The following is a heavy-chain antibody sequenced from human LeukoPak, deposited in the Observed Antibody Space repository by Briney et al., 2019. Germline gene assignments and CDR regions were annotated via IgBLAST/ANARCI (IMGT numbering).Heavy chain of an antibody. CDR1: GFIFSTYH. D-gene: IGHD2-21*02. J-gene: IGHJ4*02. CDR3: TKGGHGDY. CDR2: ISSDSGTI. Sequence: GSLRLSCAASGFIFSTYHMNWVRQAPGKGLEWISFISSDSGTIYYADSVKGRFTISRDTSKNTLFLQMNSLRADDTAIYYCTKGGHGDYWGQGTMVTVSS. V-gene: IGHV3-48*01.